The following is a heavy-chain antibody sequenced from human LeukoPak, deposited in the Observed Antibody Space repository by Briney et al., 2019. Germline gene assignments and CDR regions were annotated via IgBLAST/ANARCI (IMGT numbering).Heavy chain of an antibody. CDR3: ARGKEIATIFDY. CDR1: GGSISSGGYS. J-gene: IGHJ4*02. V-gene: IGHV4-30-2*01. Sequence: SQTLSLTCAVSGGSISSGGYSWSWIRQPPGKGLEWIGYIYHSGSTYYNPSLKSRVTISVDRSKNQFSLKLSSVTAADTAVYYCARGKEIATIFDYWGQGTLVTVSS. CDR2: IYHSGST. D-gene: IGHD3-3*01.